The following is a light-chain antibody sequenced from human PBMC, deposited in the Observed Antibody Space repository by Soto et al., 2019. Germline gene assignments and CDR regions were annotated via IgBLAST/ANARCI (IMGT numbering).Light chain of an antibody. CDR3: QQDNSQRT. J-gene: IGKJ1*01. CDR1: QYISSW. V-gene: IGKV1-5*03. CDR2: KAT. Sequence: DIQMTQSPSTLYASVGDRVTITCRASQYISSWLAWYQQQPGKAPKLLIYKATSLDSGVPSRFSGSGSGTELTLAISSLQPDAFATYYCQQDNSQRTCGQGTKVDIK.